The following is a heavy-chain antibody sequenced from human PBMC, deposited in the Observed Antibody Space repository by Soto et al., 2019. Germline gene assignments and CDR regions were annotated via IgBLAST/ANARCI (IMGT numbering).Heavy chain of an antibody. J-gene: IGHJ4*02. Sequence: GGSLRLSCAASGFTFSRYGITWVRQAPGKGPEWVSSISGTSEFIFYADSLKGRFTISRDNAKNSVYLQMNSLRAEDTAVYYCGRGVITYGGLLVADFEFWGQGAPVTVSS. CDR2: ISGTSEFI. D-gene: IGHD3-16*02. CDR3: GRGVITYGGLLVADFEF. V-gene: IGHV3-21*01. CDR1: GFTFSRYG.